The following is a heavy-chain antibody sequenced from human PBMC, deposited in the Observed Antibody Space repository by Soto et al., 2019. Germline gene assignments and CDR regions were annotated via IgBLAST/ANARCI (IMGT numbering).Heavy chain of an antibody. CDR1: GFIFSNYA. CDR2: IWSDGSYE. Sequence: QVQLVESGGGVVQPGRSLRLSCAASGFIFSNYARHWVRQAPGQGLEWVALIWSDGSYENYAESVKGRFTISRDNSKNTLYVQMNSLRVEDTAVYFCARGTGSGSFLIDYWGQGTLVTVSS. J-gene: IGHJ4*02. D-gene: IGHD3-10*01. V-gene: IGHV3-33*01. CDR3: ARGTGSGSFLIDY.